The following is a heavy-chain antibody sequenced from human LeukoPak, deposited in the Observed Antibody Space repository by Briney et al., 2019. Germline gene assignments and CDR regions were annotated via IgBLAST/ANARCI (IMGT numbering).Heavy chain of an antibody. CDR2: ISSSSSYI. D-gene: IGHD2-2*01. J-gene: IGHJ4*02. V-gene: IGHV3-21*01. Sequence: GGSLRLSCAASGFTFSTFCLNWVRQAPGKGLEWVSSISSSSSYIYYADSVKGRFTISRDNAKNSLYLQMNSLRAEDTAVYYCARGQYQLPNVYYFDYWGQGTLVTVSS. CDR1: GFTFSTFC. CDR3: ARGQYQLPNVYYFDY.